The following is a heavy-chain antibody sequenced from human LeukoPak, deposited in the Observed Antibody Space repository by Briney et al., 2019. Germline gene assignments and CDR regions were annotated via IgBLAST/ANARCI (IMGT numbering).Heavy chain of an antibody. D-gene: IGHD3-22*01. CDR1: GYTFTSYA. CDR3: ATLDYYDSSGPPFDY. Sequence: ASVKVSCKASGYTFTSYAMHWVRQAPGQRLEWMGWINAGNGNTKYSQKFQGRVTITRDTSASTAYMELSSLRSEDTAVYYCATLDYYDSSGPPFDYWGQGTLVTVSS. CDR2: INAGNGNT. V-gene: IGHV1-3*01. J-gene: IGHJ4*02.